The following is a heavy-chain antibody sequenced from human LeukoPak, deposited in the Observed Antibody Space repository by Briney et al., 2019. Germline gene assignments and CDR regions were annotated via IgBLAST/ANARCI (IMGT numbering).Heavy chain of an antibody. D-gene: IGHD6-25*01. J-gene: IGHJ6*03. CDR3: ATDSLGIAASYYYMDV. Sequence: ASVKVSCKVSGYTLTELSMHWVRQAPGKGLEWMGGFDPEDGETIYAQKFQGRVTMTEDTSTDTAYMELSSLRSEDTAVYYCATDSLGIAASYYYMDVCGKGTTVTVSS. V-gene: IGHV1-24*01. CDR2: FDPEDGET. CDR1: GYTLTELS.